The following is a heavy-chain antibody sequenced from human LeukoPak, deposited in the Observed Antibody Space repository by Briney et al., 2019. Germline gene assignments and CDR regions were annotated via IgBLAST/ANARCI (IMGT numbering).Heavy chain of an antibody. J-gene: IGHJ4*02. CDR3: ARGMGLLWFGELSGYFDY. CDR2: IYYSGST. CDR1: GGSISSGGYY. Sequence: SQTLSLTCTVSGGSISSGGYYWSWIRQHPGKGLEWIGYIYYSGSTYYNPSLESRVTISVDTSKNQFSLKLSSVTAADTAVYYCARGMGLLWFGELSGYFDYWGQGTPVTVSS. V-gene: IGHV4-31*03. D-gene: IGHD3-10*01.